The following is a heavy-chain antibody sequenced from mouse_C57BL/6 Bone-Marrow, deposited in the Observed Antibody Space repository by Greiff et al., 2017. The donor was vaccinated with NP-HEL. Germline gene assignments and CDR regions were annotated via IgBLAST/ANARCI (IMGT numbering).Heavy chain of an antibody. CDR1: GYAFTNYL. CDR3: ARYDGYPAWFAY. CDR2: INPGSGGT. V-gene: IGHV1-54*01. Sequence: VQLQQSGAELVRPGTSVKVSCKASGYAFTNYLIEWVKQRPGQGLEWIGVINPGSGGTNYNEKFKGKATLTADKSSSTAYMQLSSLTSEDSAVYFCARYDGYPAWFAYWGQGTLVTVSA. D-gene: IGHD2-3*01. J-gene: IGHJ3*01.